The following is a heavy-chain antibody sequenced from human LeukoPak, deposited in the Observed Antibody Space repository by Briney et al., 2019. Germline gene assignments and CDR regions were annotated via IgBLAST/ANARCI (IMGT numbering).Heavy chain of an antibody. CDR1: GFTFSSYS. J-gene: IGHJ4*02. CDR2: ISSSSSYI. Sequence: GGSLRLSCAASGFTFSSYSMNWVRQAPGKGLEWVSSISSSSSYIYYADSVKGRFTISRDSSKNTLYLQMNSLRVEDTAVYYCVRGISAVGSDYWGQGTLVTVSS. CDR3: VRGISAVGSDY. D-gene: IGHD6-13*01. V-gene: IGHV3-21*01.